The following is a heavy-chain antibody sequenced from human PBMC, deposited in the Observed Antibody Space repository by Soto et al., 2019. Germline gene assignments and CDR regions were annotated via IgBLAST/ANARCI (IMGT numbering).Heavy chain of an antibody. D-gene: IGHD1-26*01. CDR3: ARDGIVGATFDY. CDR1: GYTFTNYY. V-gene: IGHV1-46*01. Sequence: ASVKVSCKASGYTFTNYYMHWVRQAPGQGLEWMGIINPSGGSTSYAQKFQGRVTMTRDTSTSTVYMELSSLRSEDTAVYYCARDGIVGATFDYWGLGTLVTVSS. J-gene: IGHJ4*02. CDR2: INPSGGST.